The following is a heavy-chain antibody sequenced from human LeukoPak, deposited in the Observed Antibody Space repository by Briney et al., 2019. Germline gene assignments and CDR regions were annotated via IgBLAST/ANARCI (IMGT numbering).Heavy chain of an antibody. CDR3: ARTRRPYCSSTSCWDYHYYYYMDV. V-gene: IGHV1-69*13. Sequence: SVKVSCKASGGTFSSCAISWVRQAPGQGLEWMGGIIPIFSTANYAQKFQGRVTITADESTSRAYMELSSLRYEDTAVYYCARTRRPYCSSTSCWDYHYYYYMDVWGKGTTVTISS. D-gene: IGHD2-2*01. CDR1: GGTFSSCA. CDR2: IIPIFSTA. J-gene: IGHJ6*03.